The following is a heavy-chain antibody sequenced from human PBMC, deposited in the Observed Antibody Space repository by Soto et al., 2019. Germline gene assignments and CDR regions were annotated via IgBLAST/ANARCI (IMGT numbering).Heavy chain of an antibody. Sequence: SETLSLTCTVSGGSISSSSYYWGWIRQPPGKGLEWIGSIYYSGSTYYNPSLKSRVTISVDTSKNQFSLQLSSVTATDTAVYCCARGTVAAAGTSWFDPWGQGTLVTVSS. CDR2: IYYSGST. CDR1: GGSISSSSYY. V-gene: IGHV4-39*01. J-gene: IGHJ5*02. D-gene: IGHD6-13*01. CDR3: ARGTVAAAGTSWFDP.